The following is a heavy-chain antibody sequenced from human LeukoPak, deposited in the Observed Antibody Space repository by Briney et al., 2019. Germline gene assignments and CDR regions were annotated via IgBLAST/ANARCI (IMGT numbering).Heavy chain of an antibody. CDR2: IYHSGST. J-gene: IGHJ5*02. V-gene: IGHV4-38-2*02. Sequence: SETLSLTCTVSGYSISSGYYWGWIRQSPGKGLEWIGSIYHSGSTYDNPSLKSRVTKSLDTSKNQFSLKLSSVTAADTAVYYCARDPYLNWFDPWGQGTLVTVSS. CDR3: ARDPYLNWFDP. CDR1: GYSISSGYY.